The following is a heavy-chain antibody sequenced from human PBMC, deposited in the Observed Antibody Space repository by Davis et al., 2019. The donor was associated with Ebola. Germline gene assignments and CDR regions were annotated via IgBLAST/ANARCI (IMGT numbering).Heavy chain of an antibody. J-gene: IGHJ4*02. V-gene: IGHV4-39*07. CDR1: GFTFSSYSMN. D-gene: IGHD2-21*01. CDR3: ARDTIALNF. CDR2: IFYTGNT. Sequence: ESLKISCAASGFTFSSYSMNWVRQSPGKGLEWIGSIFYTGNTFYNPSLSSRVTISIDTSNNQFSLKLSSVTAADTAVYYCARDTIALNFWGRGTLVTVSS.